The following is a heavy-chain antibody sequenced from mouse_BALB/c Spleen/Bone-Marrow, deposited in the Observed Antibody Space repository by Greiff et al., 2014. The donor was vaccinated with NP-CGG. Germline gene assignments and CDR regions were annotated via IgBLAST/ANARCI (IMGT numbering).Heavy chain of an antibody. V-gene: IGHV1-82*01. Sequence: VQLQQSGPELVKPGASVKISCKASGYAFSSSWMNWVKQRPGQGLEWIGRIYPGDGDTNYNGKFKGKATLTADKSSSTAYMQLSSLTSVDSPVYFCARTGPFDYWGQGTTLTVSS. J-gene: IGHJ2*01. CDR2: IYPGDGDT. CDR1: GYAFSSSW. CDR3: ARTGPFDY. D-gene: IGHD4-1*01.